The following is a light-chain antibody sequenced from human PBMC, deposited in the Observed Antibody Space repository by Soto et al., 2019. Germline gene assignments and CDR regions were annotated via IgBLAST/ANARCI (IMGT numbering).Light chain of an antibody. CDR3: QQYGSSAWT. CDR1: QSVSSTY. V-gene: IGKV3-20*01. CDR2: GAS. Sequence: ELVLTQSPGTLSLSPGERATLSCRASQSVSSTYLAWYQQKPGQAPRLLIYGASSRATGIPDRFSGSGSGTDFTLTISRLEPEDSAVYYCQQYGSSAWTFGQGTKVEIK. J-gene: IGKJ1*01.